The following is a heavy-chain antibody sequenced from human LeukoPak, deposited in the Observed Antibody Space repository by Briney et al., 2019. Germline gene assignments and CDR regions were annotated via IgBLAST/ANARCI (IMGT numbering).Heavy chain of an antibody. V-gene: IGHV1-24*01. J-gene: IGHJ3*02. CDR1: GYTLTGLS. Sequence: GASVKVSCKVSGYTLTGLSMHWVRQPPGKGLEWMGGFDPEDGETIYAQKFQGRVTMTEDTSTDTAYMELSSLRSEDTAVYYCVLQGPLDAFDIWGQGTMVTVSS. D-gene: IGHD2-15*01. CDR2: FDPEDGET. CDR3: VLQGPLDAFDI.